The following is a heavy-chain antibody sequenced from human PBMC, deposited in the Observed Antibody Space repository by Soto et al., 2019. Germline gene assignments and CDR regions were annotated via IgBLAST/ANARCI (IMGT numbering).Heavy chain of an antibody. CDR2: IIGSGSRT. CDR1: GFTFSDYG. Sequence: EVQVLESGGGLVEPGGSLRLSCAASGFTFSDYGMSWVRRAPGKGLEWVSGIIGSGSRTDYADFVEGRFTISRDNSKNTLFLQMHSLRVEDTAVYYCAREFDAVGQVSGTPYFDFWGQGTLVTVSS. CDR3: AREFDAVGQVSGTPYFDF. V-gene: IGHV3-23*01. D-gene: IGHD2-8*01. J-gene: IGHJ4*02.